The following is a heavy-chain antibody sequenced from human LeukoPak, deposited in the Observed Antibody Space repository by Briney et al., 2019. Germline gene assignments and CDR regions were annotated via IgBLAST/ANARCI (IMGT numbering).Heavy chain of an antibody. V-gene: IGHV3-48*03. Sequence: GGSLRLSCAASGFTFSSYEMNWVRQAPGKGLEWISYISTSGSTTYYADSVKGRFTISRDNAKNSLYLQMNSLRAEDTAAYCCARAYTFGGVIVAFDYWGQGTLVTVSS. CDR3: ARAYTFGGVIVAFDY. D-gene: IGHD3-16*02. CDR2: ISTSGSTT. CDR1: GFTFSSYE. J-gene: IGHJ4*02.